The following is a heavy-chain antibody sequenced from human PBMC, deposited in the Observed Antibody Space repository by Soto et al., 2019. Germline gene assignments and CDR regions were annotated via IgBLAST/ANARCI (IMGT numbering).Heavy chain of an antibody. V-gene: IGHV1-2*02. Sequence: ASVKVSCKASGCTFTGYYMHWVRQAPGQGLEWMGWINPNSGGTNYAQKFQGRVTMTRDTSISTAYMELSRLRSDDTAVYYCASVHGVSSSWFLRYYYYYGMDVWGQGTTVTVSS. CDR3: ASVHGVSSSWFLRYYYYYGMDV. CDR2: INPNSGGT. J-gene: IGHJ6*02. D-gene: IGHD6-13*01. CDR1: GCTFTGYY.